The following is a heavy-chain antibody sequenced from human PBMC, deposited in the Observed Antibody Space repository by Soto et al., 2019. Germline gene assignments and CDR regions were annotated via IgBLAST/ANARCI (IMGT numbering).Heavy chain of an antibody. V-gene: IGHV1-18*01. Sequence: VASVKVSCKASGYTFTSYGISWVRQAPGQGLEWMGWISAYNGNTNYAQKLQGRVTMTTDTSTSTAYMELRSLRSDDTAVYYCARAWYYYDSSGYPDAFDIWGQGTMVTV. CDR1: GYTFTSYG. J-gene: IGHJ3*02. D-gene: IGHD3-22*01. CDR2: ISAYNGNT. CDR3: ARAWYYYDSSGYPDAFDI.